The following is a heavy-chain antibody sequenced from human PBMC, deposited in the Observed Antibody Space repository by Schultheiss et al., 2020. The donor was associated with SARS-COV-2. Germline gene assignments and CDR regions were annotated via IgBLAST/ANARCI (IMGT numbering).Heavy chain of an antibody. J-gene: IGHJ6*03. V-gene: IGHV3-30*15. CDR2: ISYDGSDK. D-gene: IGHD3-22*01. Sequence: GGSLRLSCAASGFTFSSYALHWVRRAPGKGLEWVAVISYDGSDKYYADSVKGRFTISRDNSKNTLYLQMGSLRAEDMAVYYCARDNPSGYLYYYMDVWGKGTTVTVSS. CDR1: GFTFSSYA. CDR3: ARDNPSGYLYYYMDV.